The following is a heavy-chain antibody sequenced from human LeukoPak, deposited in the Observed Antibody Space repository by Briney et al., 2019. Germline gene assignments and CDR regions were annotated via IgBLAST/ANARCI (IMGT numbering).Heavy chain of an antibody. V-gene: IGHV3-23*01. D-gene: IGHD3-16*01. CDR1: GFTFSGYA. J-gene: IGHJ4*02. Sequence: GGSLRLSCAASGFTFSGYAMAWVGQAPGKGLEWDSVLGGSRDTPRYADSVKGRFTISRDKYKTTLFLQMNSLRVEGTAVYYCAKASWVSRTDAVRWGQGTLVTVS. CDR2: LGGSRDTP. CDR3: AKASWVSRTDAVR.